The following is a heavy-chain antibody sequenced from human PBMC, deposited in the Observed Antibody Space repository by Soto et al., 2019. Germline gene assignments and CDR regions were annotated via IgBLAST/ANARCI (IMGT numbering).Heavy chain of an antibody. V-gene: IGHV1-18*04. CDR3: ARDYDYSNYYYGMDV. D-gene: IGHD4-4*01. J-gene: IGHJ6*02. Sequence: ASVKVSCKASGYTFTSYGISWVRQAPGQGLEWMGWISAYNGNTNYAQKLQGRVTMTTDTSTSTAYMELRSLRSDDTAVYYCARDYDYSNYYYGMDVWDQGTTVTVSS. CDR1: GYTFTSYG. CDR2: ISAYNGNT.